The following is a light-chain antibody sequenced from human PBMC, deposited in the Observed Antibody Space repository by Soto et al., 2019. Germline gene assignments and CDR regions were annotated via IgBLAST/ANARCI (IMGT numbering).Light chain of an antibody. CDR2: AAS. Sequence: DIQMTQSPSSLSASVGDRVTITCRPSQSIDNFLNWYQQKPGKAPNLLIYAASSLQSGVPSRFTGSGSGTYFTLTISSLQPEDFATYYCQQHFHTPPAFGQGTRLEIK. V-gene: IGKV1-39*01. CDR3: QQHFHTPPA. CDR1: QSIDNF. J-gene: IGKJ5*01.